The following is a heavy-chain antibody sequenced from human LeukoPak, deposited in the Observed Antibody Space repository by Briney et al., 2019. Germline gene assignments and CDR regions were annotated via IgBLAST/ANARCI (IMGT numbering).Heavy chain of an antibody. D-gene: IGHD2-15*01. CDR2: ISTSGNII. V-gene: IGHV3-48*03. CDR3: ARESGWDTFDI. J-gene: IGHJ3*02. CDR1: GFTFSSYE. Sequence: PGGSLRLSCAASGFTFSSYEMNWVRQAPGKGLEWVSYISTSGNIIYYADSVKGRFTVSRENAKNSLYLQMNSLRAEDTAIYYCARESGWDTFDIWGEGTVVTVSS.